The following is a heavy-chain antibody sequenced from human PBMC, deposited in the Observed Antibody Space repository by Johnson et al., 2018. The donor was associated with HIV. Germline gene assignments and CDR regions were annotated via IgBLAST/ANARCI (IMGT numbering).Heavy chain of an antibody. V-gene: IGHV3-23*04. CDR3: GKEFRMEYQLHTDAFDI. CDR2: ITGSSGST. Sequence: VQLVESGGGLVQPGGSLRLSCAASGFTFSSYAMSWVRQAPGKGLEWVSTITGSSGSTYYADSVKGRFTISRDNSKNTWFLQMNSLRAEDTAVYYCGKEFRMEYQLHTDAFDIWGQGTMVTVSS. D-gene: IGHD2-2*01. J-gene: IGHJ3*02. CDR1: GFTFSSYA.